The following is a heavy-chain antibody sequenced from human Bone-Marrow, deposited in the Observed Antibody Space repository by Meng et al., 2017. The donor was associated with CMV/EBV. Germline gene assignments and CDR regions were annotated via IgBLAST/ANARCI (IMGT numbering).Heavy chain of an antibody. CDR3: ARVRDGYNLGAGHYFDY. V-gene: IGHV4-34*01. J-gene: IGHJ4*02. Sequence: SETLSLTCAVYGGSFSGYYWSWIRQPPGKGLEWIGEINHSGSTNYNPSLKSRVTISVDTSKNQFSLKLSSVTAADTAVYYCARVRDGYNLGAGHYFDYWGQGTLVTFSS. D-gene: IGHD5-24*01. CDR1: GGSFSGYY. CDR2: INHSGST.